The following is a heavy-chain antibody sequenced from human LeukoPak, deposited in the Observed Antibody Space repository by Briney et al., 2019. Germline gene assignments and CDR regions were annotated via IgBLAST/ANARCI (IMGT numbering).Heavy chain of an antibody. V-gene: IGHV4-30-4*08. J-gene: IGHJ5*02. D-gene: IGHD3-3*01. CDR1: GGSISSGDYY. Sequence: SQTLSLTCTVSGGSISSGDYYWSWIRQPPGKGLEWIGYIYYSASTYYNPSLKSRVTISVDTSKNQFSLKLSSVTAADTAVYYCARLVYDFWSGYYYNWFDPWGQGTLVTVSS. CDR3: ARLVYDFWSGYYYNWFDP. CDR2: IYYSAST.